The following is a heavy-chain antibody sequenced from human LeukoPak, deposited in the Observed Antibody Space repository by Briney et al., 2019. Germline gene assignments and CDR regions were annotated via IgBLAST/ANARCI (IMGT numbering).Heavy chain of an antibody. D-gene: IGHD6-19*01. J-gene: IGHJ5*02. Sequence: GSLRLSCAASGFAFNFYAMGWVRQAPGKGLQWVSTINANGINTKYEDPGRGRFPNSRDNSKDTLYLQMNSLRAEDTAIYFCAKPRSGGLAVSADWFDPWGQGTLVIVSS. V-gene: IGHV3-23*01. CDR2: INANGINT. CDR3: AKPRSGGLAVSADWFDP. CDR1: GFAFNFYA.